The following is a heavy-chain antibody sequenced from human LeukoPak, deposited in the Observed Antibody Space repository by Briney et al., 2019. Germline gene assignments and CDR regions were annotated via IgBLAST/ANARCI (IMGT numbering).Heavy chain of an antibody. J-gene: IGHJ4*02. CDR3: VRGGSGSYYLGNFDY. Sequence: ASVKVSSKASGYTFTSYGISWVRQAPGQGLEWMGWISAYNGNTNYAQKLQGRVTMTTDTSTSTAYMELRSLRSDDTAVYYCVRGGSGSYYLGNFDYWGQGTLVTVSS. V-gene: IGHV1-18*01. D-gene: IGHD1-26*01. CDR2: ISAYNGNT. CDR1: GYTFTSYG.